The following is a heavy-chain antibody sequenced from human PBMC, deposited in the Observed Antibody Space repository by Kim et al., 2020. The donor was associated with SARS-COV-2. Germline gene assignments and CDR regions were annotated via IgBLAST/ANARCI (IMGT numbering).Heavy chain of an antibody. CDR1: GYTFTSYG. CDR3: ARGNYDILTAEVPFDY. V-gene: IGHV1-18*01. J-gene: IGHJ4*02. Sequence: ASVKVSCKASGYTFTSYGLSWARQAPGQGLEWMGWISAYNGNTNYAQKLQGRVTMTTDTSTSTAYMELRSLRSDDTAVYYCARGNYDILTAEVPFDYWGQGTLVTVSS. D-gene: IGHD3-9*01. CDR2: ISAYNGNT.